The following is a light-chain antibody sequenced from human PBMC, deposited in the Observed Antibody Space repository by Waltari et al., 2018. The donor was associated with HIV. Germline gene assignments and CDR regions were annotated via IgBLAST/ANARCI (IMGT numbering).Light chain of an antibody. CDR3: QQYGTSLVT. CDR1: QSVSNNY. J-gene: IGKJ2*01. Sequence: EIVLTPSPGTLSLSPGDRVTLPCRASQSVSNNYLAWYQQKPGQAPRLLIYGASNRATGIPDRFSASGSGTDFTLSISRLEPEDFAVYYCQQYGTSLVTFGQGTKLESK. V-gene: IGKV3-20*01. CDR2: GAS.